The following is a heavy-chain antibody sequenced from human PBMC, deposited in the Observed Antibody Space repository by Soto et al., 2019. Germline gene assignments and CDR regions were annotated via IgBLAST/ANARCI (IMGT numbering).Heavy chain of an antibody. V-gene: IGHV5-10-1*01. CDR1: GYSFTSYW. Sequence: GESLKISCKGSGYSFTSYWISWVRQMPGKGLGWMGRIDPSDSYTNYSPSFQGHVTISADKSISTAYLQWSSLKASDTAMYYCARSDIVVVQGIYYYGMDVWGQGTTVTVSS. J-gene: IGHJ6*02. D-gene: IGHD2-2*01. CDR3: ARSDIVVVQGIYYYGMDV. CDR2: IDPSDSYT.